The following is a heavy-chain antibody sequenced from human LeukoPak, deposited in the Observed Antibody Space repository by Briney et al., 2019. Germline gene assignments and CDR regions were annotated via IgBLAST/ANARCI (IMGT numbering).Heavy chain of an antibody. Sequence: GGSLRLSCAASGVSFSSYSMNWVRQALGKGLERVSYISSSSSTIYYADSVKGRFTISRDNAKNSLYLQMNSLRAEDTAVYYCARDPRYYFDYWGQGTLVTVSS. D-gene: IGHD4-17*01. CDR2: ISSSSSTI. CDR1: GVSFSSYS. CDR3: ARDPRYYFDY. J-gene: IGHJ4*02. V-gene: IGHV3-48*01.